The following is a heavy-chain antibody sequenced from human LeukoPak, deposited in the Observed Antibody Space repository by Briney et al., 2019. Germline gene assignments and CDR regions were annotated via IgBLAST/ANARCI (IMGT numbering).Heavy chain of an antibody. V-gene: IGHV1-69*13. CDR1: GGTFSSYA. CDR3: ARDRLRWRSLSGVEGDY. Sequence: SVKVSCKASGGTFSSYAISWVRQAPGQGLEWMGGIIPIFGTANYAQKFQGRVTITADESTSTAYMELSSLRSEDTAVYYCARDRLRWRSLSGVEGDYWGQGTLVTVSS. J-gene: IGHJ4*02. CDR2: IIPIFGTA. D-gene: IGHD4-23*01.